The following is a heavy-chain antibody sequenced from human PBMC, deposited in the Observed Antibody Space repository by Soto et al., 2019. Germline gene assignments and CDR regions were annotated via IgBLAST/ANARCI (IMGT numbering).Heavy chain of an antibody. CDR1: GGSFSGYY. CDR3: ARGRHKFDY. Sequence: SETLSLTCAVYGGSFSGYYWSWIRQPPGKGLEWIGEINHSGSTNYNPSLKSRVTISVDTSKNQFSLKLSSVTAADTAVYYCARGRHKFDYWGQGTLVTVSS. V-gene: IGHV4-34*01. CDR2: INHSGST. J-gene: IGHJ4*02.